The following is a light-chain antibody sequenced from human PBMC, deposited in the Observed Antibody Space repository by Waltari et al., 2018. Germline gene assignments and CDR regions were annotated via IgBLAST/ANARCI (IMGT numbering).Light chain of an antibody. CDR2: DAS. CDR1: QSVSSH. CDR3: QQYNTWPPYT. J-gene: IGKJ2*01. V-gene: IGKV3-15*01. Sequence: EIEMTQSPATLSVSPGDRATLSCRASQSVSSHIAWYQQKPGQAPSLLICDASTRGTGVPARFSGSGSGTDFTLTISSLQSGDFAVYYCQQYNTWPPYTFGQGTKLESK.